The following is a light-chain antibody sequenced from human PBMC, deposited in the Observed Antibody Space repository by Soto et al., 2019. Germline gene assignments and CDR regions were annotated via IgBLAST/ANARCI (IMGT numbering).Light chain of an antibody. J-gene: IGLJ1*01. V-gene: IGLV1-47*01. CDR2: RNN. Sequence: QSVLTQPPSASGTPGQRVTLSCSGSSSNIGSNYVYWYQQLPGTAPKLLIYRNNQRPSGVPDRFSGSKSGTSASLAISGLRSEDEADYYCAAWDDSLSGDVFGTGTKLTVL. CDR1: SSNIGSNY. CDR3: AAWDDSLSGDV.